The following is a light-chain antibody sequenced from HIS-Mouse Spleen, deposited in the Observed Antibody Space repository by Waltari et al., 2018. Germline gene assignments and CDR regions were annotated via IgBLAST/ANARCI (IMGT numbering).Light chain of an antibody. J-gene: IGLJ2*01. V-gene: IGLV2-14*03. CDR2: DVS. CDR3: SSYTSSSFNVV. CDR1: SSSFGGYNS. Sequence: QSALTQPASVSGSPGQSITISCTGTSSSFGGYNSVSWYQQHPGKAPKLMIYDVSNRPSGVSNRFSGSKSGNTASLTISGLQAEDEADYYCSSYTSSSFNVVFGGGTKLTVL.